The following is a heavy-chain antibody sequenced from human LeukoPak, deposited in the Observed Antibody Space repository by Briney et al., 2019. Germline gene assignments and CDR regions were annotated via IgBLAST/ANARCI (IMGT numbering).Heavy chain of an antibody. J-gene: IGHJ4*02. D-gene: IGHD3-22*01. CDR3: TTGGYDSSGYYSYYFDN. Sequence: GSLRLSRAASGFTLCNARMSWVCQAPREGLEWVGGITSKTDGGTTDYAAPLKRRFTISRADSKNTLYLQMNSLKTADTAVYFCTTGGYDSSGYYSYYFDNWGQGTLVTVSS. V-gene: IGHV3-15*01. CDR1: GFTLCNAR. CDR2: ITSKTDGGTT.